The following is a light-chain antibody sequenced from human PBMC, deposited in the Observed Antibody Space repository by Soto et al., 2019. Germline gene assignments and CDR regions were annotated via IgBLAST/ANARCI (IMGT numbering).Light chain of an antibody. V-gene: IGKV3-15*01. CDR2: GAS. CDR3: QQYNNWPRT. Sequence: EMVMTQSPATLSVSPGERATLCCRASQSVSSNLAWYQQKPGQAPRLLIYGASTRATGIPARFSGSGSGTEFTLTISSLQSEDFAVYYCQQYNNWPRTFGQGTKVDIK. J-gene: IGKJ1*01. CDR1: QSVSSN.